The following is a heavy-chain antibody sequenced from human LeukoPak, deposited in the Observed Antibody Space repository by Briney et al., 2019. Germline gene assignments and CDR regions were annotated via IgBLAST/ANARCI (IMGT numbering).Heavy chain of an antibody. V-gene: IGHV4-34*01. D-gene: IGHD2-15*01. J-gene: IGHJ6*03. CDR1: GGSFSGYY. CDR3: ARGYCSGGSCYPLKSIYYYYMDV. Sequence: PSETLSLTCAVYGGSFSGYYWNWIRQPPGKGLEWIGKIDHSGSTNYNPSLKSRVTISVDTSKNQFSLKLTSVTAADTAVYYCARGYCSGGSCYPLKSIYYYYMDVWGKGTTVTFSS. CDR2: IDHSGST.